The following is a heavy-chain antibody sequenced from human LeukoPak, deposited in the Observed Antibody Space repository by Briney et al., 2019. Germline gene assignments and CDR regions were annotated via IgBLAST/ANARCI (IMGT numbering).Heavy chain of an antibody. CDR3: ARVCSSGGSCISY. Sequence: SETLSLTCTVSGGSISSGGYYWSWIRQHPGKGLEWIGYIYYSGSTYYNPSLKSRVTISVDTSKNQFSLKLSSVTAADTAVYYCARVCSSGGSCISYWGQGTLVTVSS. CDR2: IYYSGST. CDR1: GGSISSGGYY. D-gene: IGHD2-15*01. J-gene: IGHJ4*02. V-gene: IGHV4-31*03.